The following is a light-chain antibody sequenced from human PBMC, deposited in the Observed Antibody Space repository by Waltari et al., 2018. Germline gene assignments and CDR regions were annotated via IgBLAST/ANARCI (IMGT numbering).Light chain of an antibody. CDR3: QQYYNTPLT. V-gene: IGKV4-1*01. J-gene: IGKJ4*01. CDR2: WAS. CDR1: QTVLHSSNNKNY. Sequence: DIVMTQSPDSLAVSRGQRATLNRKSTQTVLHSSNNKNYLAWYQQKPGQPPKLLIYWASTRESGVPDRFSGSGSGTDFTLTISSLQAEDVAVYYCQQYYNTPLTFGGGTKVEIK.